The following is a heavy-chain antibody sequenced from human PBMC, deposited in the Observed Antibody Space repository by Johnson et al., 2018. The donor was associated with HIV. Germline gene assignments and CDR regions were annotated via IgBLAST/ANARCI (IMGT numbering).Heavy chain of an antibody. CDR3: ARDGESQQLPLGDAFDV. V-gene: IGHV3-20*04. D-gene: IGHD6-13*01. CDR1: EFAFSSYD. J-gene: IGHJ3*01. Sequence: VQLVESGGGLVQPGGSLRLPCAASEFAFSSYDMHWVRQAPGKGLEWVSSITWNGGTTGSADSVKGRFTISRDNAKNSLYLQMSSLKVEDTAMYYCARDGESQQLPLGDAFDVWGQGTMVIVSS. CDR2: ITWNGGTT.